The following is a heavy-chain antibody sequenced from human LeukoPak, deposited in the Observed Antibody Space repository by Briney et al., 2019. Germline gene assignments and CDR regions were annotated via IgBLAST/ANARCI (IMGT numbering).Heavy chain of an antibody. Sequence: PGGSLRLSCAASGFIFSSYAMSWVRQPPGKGLEWIASINYSGRTYYNPSLMSRLTISVDTTKRQFSLKMTSVTAADTALYYCARDIDDVGALLDFWGQGTLVAVSS. CDR2: INYSGRT. D-gene: IGHD1-26*01. CDR1: GFIFSSYA. CDR3: ARDIDDVGALLDF. J-gene: IGHJ4*02. V-gene: IGHV4-39*07.